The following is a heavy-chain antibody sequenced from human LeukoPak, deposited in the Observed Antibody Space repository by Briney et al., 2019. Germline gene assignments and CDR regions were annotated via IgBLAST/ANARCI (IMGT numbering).Heavy chain of an antibody. V-gene: IGHV4-28*03. D-gene: IGHD5-24*01. J-gene: IGHJ4*02. Sequence: PSDTLSLTCAVSDYSISSSNWWGWIRQPPGKGLEWIGEINHSGSTNYNPSLKSRVTISVDTSKNQFSPKLNSVTAADTALYYCARGRGYNAFDYWGQGTLVTVSS. CDR1: DYSISSSNW. CDR2: INHSGST. CDR3: ARGRGYNAFDY.